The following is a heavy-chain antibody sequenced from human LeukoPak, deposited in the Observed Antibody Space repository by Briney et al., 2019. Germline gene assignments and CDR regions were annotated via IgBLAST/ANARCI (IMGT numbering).Heavy chain of an antibody. J-gene: IGHJ4*02. V-gene: IGHV7-4-1*02. CDR1: GFTFTSYA. Sequence: GGSLRLSCAASGFTFTSYAMNWVRQAPGQGLEWMGWINTNTGNPTYAQGFTGRFVFSLDTSVSTAYLQISSLKAEDTAVYYCARPRDSSSWYDLDYWGQGTLVTVSS. D-gene: IGHD6-13*01. CDR3: ARPRDSSSWYDLDY. CDR2: INTNTGNP.